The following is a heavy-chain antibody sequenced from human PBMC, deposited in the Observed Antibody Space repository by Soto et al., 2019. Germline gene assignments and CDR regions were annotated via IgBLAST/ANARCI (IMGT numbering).Heavy chain of an antibody. CDR2: IIPISGTA. Sequence: QVQLVQSGAEVKKPGSSVKVSCKASGGTFSSYAISWVRQAPGQGLEWMGGIIPISGTANYAQKFQGRVTLPAAASPGAACVVLSSLRSEDTAVYYCARSQGSSTSLEIYYYYYYGMDVWGQGTTVTVSS. D-gene: IGHD2-2*01. J-gene: IGHJ6*02. CDR3: ARSQGSSTSLEIYYYYYYGMDV. CDR1: GGTFSSYA. V-gene: IGHV1-69*01.